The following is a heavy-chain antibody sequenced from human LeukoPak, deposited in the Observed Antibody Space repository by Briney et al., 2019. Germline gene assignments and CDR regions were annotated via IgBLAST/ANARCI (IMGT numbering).Heavy chain of an antibody. Sequence: SETLSLTCAVYGGSLSGYYWSWIRQPSGKGLEWIGEINHSGSTNYNPSLKSRVTISVDTSKNQFSMKLSSVTAADTAVYYCARGLSAIVHWGQGTLVTVSS. CDR1: GGSLSGYY. D-gene: IGHD2-21*02. J-gene: IGHJ4*02. V-gene: IGHV4-34*01. CDR2: INHSGST. CDR3: ARGLSAIVH.